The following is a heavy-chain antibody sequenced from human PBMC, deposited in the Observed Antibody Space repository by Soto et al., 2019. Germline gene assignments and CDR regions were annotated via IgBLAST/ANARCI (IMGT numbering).Heavy chain of an antibody. J-gene: IGHJ6*02. CDR1: ECSFIIYW. Sequence: HAASHIISCTGSECSFIIYWIGWVRQMLGQGLERLGIISPGDSDTRYSPSSQGQVTTAADKSISTAYLQWSSLKASDTAMYYCARHDPRVYYDKSDYFYYGMDVWGQGTTVTV. D-gene: IGHD3-22*01. V-gene: IGHV5-51*01. CDR2: ISPGDSDT. CDR3: ARHDPRVYYDKSDYFYYGMDV.